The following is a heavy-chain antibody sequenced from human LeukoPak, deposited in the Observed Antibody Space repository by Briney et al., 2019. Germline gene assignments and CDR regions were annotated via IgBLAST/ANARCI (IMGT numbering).Heavy chain of an antibody. V-gene: IGHV3-11*01. Sequence: GGSLRLSCAASGFTFSDYYMSWIRQAPGKGLEWVSYISSSGSTIYYADSVKGRFTISRDNAKSSLYLQMNSLRAEDTAVYYCARDADFDWSYYFDYWGQGTLVTVSS. D-gene: IGHD3-9*01. CDR3: ARDADFDWSYYFDY. J-gene: IGHJ4*02. CDR1: GFTFSDYY. CDR2: ISSSGSTI.